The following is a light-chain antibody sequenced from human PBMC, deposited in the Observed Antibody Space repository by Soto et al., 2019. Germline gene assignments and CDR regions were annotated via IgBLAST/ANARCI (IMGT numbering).Light chain of an antibody. CDR1: QSLLHSNGYNY. V-gene: IGKV2-28*01. CDR2: LGS. CDR3: MQAIQTPWT. Sequence: DIVMTQSPLSLPVTPGEPASISCRSSQSLLHSNGYNYLDWYLQKPGQSPQLLIYLGSNRASGVPERFSGSGAGTYFTLKSSRVEAEDVGVYYWMQAIQTPWTFGQGTKVEIK. J-gene: IGKJ1*01.